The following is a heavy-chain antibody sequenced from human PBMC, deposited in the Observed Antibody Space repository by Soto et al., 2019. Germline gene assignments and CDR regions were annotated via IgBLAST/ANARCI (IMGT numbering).Heavy chain of an antibody. CDR2: IRESGSDK. D-gene: IGHD3-10*01. CDR3: AKDQEGSLLWFGEFSCFDI. Sequence: PGGSLRLSCTASGFTFSSYWMSWVRQAPGKGLEWVANIRESGSDKYYADSVKGRFTISRDNSKNTLYLQMNSLRAEDSAVYYCAKDQEGSLLWFGEFSCFDIWGQGTMVTVSS. CDR1: GFTFSSYW. J-gene: IGHJ3*02. V-gene: IGHV3-23*01.